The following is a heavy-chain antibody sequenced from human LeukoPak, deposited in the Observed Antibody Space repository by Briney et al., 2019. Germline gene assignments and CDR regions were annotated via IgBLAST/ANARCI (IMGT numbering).Heavy chain of an antibody. CDR2: INPNSGGT. CDR1: GYTFTGYY. D-gene: IGHD6-19*01. CDR3: ASAIAVAGTGFDY. Sequence: ASVKVSCKASGYTFTGYYMHWVRQAPGQGLEWMGWINPNSGGTNYAQKFEGRVTMTRDTSISTAYMELSRLRSDDTAVYYCASAIAVAGTGFDYWGQGTLVTVSS. J-gene: IGHJ4*02. V-gene: IGHV1-2*02.